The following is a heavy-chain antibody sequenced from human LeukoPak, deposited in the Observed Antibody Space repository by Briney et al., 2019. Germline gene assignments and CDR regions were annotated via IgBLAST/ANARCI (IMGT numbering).Heavy chain of an antibody. V-gene: IGHV4-39*07. J-gene: IGHJ5*02. D-gene: IGHD4-23*01. CDR3: ARNYGGNSVGPESWFDP. Sequence: ASETLSLTCGVSGGSMSSSSYYWGWIRQPPGKGLEWIGEIYHSGSTNYNPSLKSRVTISVDKSKNQFSLKLSSVTAADTAVYYCARNYGGNSVGPESWFDPWGQGTLVTVSS. CDR1: GGSMSSSSYY. CDR2: IYHSGST.